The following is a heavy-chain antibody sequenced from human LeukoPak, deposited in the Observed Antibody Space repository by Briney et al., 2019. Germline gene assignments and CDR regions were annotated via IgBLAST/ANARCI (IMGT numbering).Heavy chain of an antibody. Sequence: PSETLSLTCAVYGGSFSGYYWSWIRQPPGKGLEWIGEINHSGSTNYNPSLKSRVTISVDTSKNQFSLKLSSVTAADTAAYYCASRHQINYYYYYGMDVWGQGTTVTVSS. D-gene: IGHD5-24*01. CDR2: INHSGST. CDR3: ASRHQINYYYYYGMDV. CDR1: GGSFSGYY. V-gene: IGHV4-34*01. J-gene: IGHJ6*02.